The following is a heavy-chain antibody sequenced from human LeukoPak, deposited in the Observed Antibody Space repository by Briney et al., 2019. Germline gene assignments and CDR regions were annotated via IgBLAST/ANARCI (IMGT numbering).Heavy chain of an antibody. J-gene: IGHJ4*02. D-gene: IGHD1-26*01. Sequence: GGSLRLSCAASEFTFSSYSMNWVRQAPGKGLEWVSYITNSGNSKSYADSVKGRFTISRDNAKNALYLQMNSLRDEDTAVYYCATSGNYYLEYWGQGTLVTVSS. CDR1: EFTFSSYS. CDR3: ATSGNYYLEY. CDR2: ITNSGNSK. V-gene: IGHV3-48*02.